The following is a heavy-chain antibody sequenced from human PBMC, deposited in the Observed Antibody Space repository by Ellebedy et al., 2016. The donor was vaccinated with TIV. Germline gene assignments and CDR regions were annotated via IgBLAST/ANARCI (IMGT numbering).Heavy chain of an antibody. J-gene: IGHJ4*02. D-gene: IGHD3-22*01. CDR3: ARGYDSIDY. Sequence: GESLKISCAASEFTFSSYWMSWVRQAPGKGLEWVANIKQDGSEKYYVDSVKGRFTISRDNAKNSLYLQMNSLRAEDTAVYYCARGYDSIDYWGQGTLVTVSS. CDR1: EFTFSSYW. CDR2: IKQDGSEK. V-gene: IGHV3-7*01.